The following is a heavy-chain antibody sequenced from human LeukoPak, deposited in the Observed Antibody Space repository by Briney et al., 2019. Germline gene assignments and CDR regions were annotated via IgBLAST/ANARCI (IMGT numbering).Heavy chain of an antibody. Sequence: GESLKISCKGSGYNFTSYWIGWVRQMPGKGLEWMGIIYPGDSDSRLSPSLQGQVTISADKSISTAYLQWNSLKASDTAMYYCARQSLGSGSYYPDYWGQGTLVTVSS. CDR1: GYNFTSYW. D-gene: IGHD3-10*01. J-gene: IGHJ4*02. CDR2: IYPGDSDS. CDR3: ARQSLGSGSYYPDY. V-gene: IGHV5-51*01.